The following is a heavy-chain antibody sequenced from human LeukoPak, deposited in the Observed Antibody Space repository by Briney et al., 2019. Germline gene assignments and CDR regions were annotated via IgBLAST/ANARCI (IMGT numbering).Heavy chain of an antibody. D-gene: IGHD2-21*02. V-gene: IGHV4-31*11. J-gene: IGHJ3*02. CDR3: ARDVVVTSSPDSFDI. Sequence: PSETLSLTCAVSGDSVSSGGYYWTWIRPHPGKGLEWIGYISNSVTTSYNPSLKSRVSISVDTSNNQFSLRLSSVTAADTPVYYCARDVVVTSSPDSFDIWGRGTMVTVSS. CDR1: GDSVSSGGYY. CDR2: ISNSVTT.